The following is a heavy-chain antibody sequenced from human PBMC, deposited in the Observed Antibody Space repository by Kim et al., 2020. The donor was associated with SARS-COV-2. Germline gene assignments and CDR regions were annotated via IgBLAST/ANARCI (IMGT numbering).Heavy chain of an antibody. CDR3: ARDNPLTAWFDY. D-gene: IGHD5-18*01. V-gene: IGHV3-48*01. Sequence: YYAGSVKGRFTIPTDNATNSLYLQMNSRRAEDTAVYYCARDNPLTAWFDYWGQGTLVTVSS. J-gene: IGHJ4*02.